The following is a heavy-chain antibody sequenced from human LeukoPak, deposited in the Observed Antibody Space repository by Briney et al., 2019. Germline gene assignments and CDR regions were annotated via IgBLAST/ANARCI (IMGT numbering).Heavy chain of an antibody. V-gene: IGHV4-34*01. Sequence: SETLSLTCAVYGGSFSGYYWSWIRQPPGKGREWIGEINHRGSTNYNPSLKSRVTISVDTSKNQFSLKLSSVTAADTAVYYCARSAAEGYFDYWGQGTLVTVSS. CDR2: INHRGST. D-gene: IGHD6-13*01. CDR1: GGSFSGYY. CDR3: ARSAAEGYFDY. J-gene: IGHJ4*02.